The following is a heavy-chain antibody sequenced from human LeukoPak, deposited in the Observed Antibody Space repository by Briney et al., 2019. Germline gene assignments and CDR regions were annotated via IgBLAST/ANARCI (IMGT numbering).Heavy chain of an antibody. CDR3: ATYYDYIWGSYRQPNTAFDY. D-gene: IGHD3-16*02. J-gene: IGHJ4*02. V-gene: IGHV1-18*01. CDR2: ISAYNGNT. Sequence: GASVKVSCKASGYTFTSYGISWVRQAPGQGLEWMGWISAYNGNTNYAQKLQGRVTMTTDTSTSTVYMELRSLRSDDTAVYYCATYYDYIWGSYRQPNTAFDYWGQGTLVTVSS. CDR1: GYTFTSYG.